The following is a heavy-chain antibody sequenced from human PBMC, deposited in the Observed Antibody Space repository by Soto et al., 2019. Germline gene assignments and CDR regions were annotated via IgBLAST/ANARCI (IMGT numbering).Heavy chain of an antibody. CDR3: TRPNSDC. CDR2: IRSKPNNYAT. D-gene: IGHD2-21*01. CDR1: GFDFSTSA. J-gene: IGHJ4*02. V-gene: IGHV3-73*01. Sequence: EVQLVESGGGLVQPGGSLKLSCAASGFDFSTSAMHWVRQASGKGLEWVGRIRSKPNNYATAYAASVEGRFTISRDDSKNTAYLQMNSLKTEDTAVYFCTRPNSDCWGQGTLVTVSS.